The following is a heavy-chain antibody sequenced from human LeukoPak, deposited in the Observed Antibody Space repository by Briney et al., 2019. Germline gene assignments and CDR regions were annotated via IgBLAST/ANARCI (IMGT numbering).Heavy chain of an antibody. CDR3: AKDGGSFHSDF. J-gene: IGHJ4*02. CDR2: IYSGGST. Sequence: PGGSLRLSCAASGFTVSSNYMSWVRQAPGKGLEWVSSIYSGGSTYYTDSVKGRFTISRDNSKNTLYLQMNSLRAEDTAVYYCAKDGGSFHSDFWGQGTLVTVSS. CDR1: GFTVSSNY. D-gene: IGHD1-26*01. V-gene: IGHV3-66*01.